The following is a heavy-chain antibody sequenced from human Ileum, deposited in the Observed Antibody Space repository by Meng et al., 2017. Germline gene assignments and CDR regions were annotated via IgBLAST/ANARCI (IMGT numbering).Heavy chain of an antibody. CDR2: ISGSGGST. D-gene: IGHD6-19*01. CDR1: GFTFSTHV. J-gene: IGHJ4*02. V-gene: IGHV3-23*01. CDR3: ATDANRSGWDYYFDY. Sequence: GESLKISCAASGFTFSTHVMSWVRQAPGKGLEWVSAISGSGGSTYYADSVKGRFTISRDNSKNTRYLKMNSLRDEDTAEYYCATDANRSGWDYYFDYWGQGTLVTVSS.